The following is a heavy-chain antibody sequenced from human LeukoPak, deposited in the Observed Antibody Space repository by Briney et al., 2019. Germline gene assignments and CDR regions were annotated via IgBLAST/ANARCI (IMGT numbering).Heavy chain of an antibody. V-gene: IGHV4-4*07. CDR1: GGSISSYY. CDR3: ARLNCGGDCYSGWFDP. J-gene: IGHJ5*02. CDR2: IYTSGST. Sequence: SETLSLTCTVSGGSISSYYWSWIRQPAGKGLEWIGRIYTSGSTNYNPSLKSRVTMSVDTSKNQFSLKLSSVTAADTAVYYCARLNCGGDCYSGWFDPWGQGTLVTVSS. D-gene: IGHD2-21*02.